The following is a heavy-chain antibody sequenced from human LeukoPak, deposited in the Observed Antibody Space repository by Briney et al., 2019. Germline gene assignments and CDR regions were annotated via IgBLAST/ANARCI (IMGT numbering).Heavy chain of an antibody. CDR3: AGSIWFGEFNAEVVFDY. Sequence: SVKVSCKASGGTFSSYAISWVRRAPGQGLEWMGGIIPIFGTANYAQKFQGRVTITTDESTSTAYMELSSLRSEDTAVYYCAGSIWFGEFNAEVVFDYWGQGTLVTVSS. V-gene: IGHV1-69*05. CDR1: GGTFSSYA. D-gene: IGHD3-10*01. J-gene: IGHJ4*02. CDR2: IIPIFGTA.